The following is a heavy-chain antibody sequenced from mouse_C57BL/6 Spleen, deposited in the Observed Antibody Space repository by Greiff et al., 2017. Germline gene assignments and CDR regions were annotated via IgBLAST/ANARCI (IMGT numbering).Heavy chain of an antibody. V-gene: IGHV1-59*01. J-gene: IGHJ2*01. CDR1: GYTFTSYW. CDR3: ARRGWDDFDY. CDR2: IDPSDSYT. Sequence: QVQLQQPGAELVRPGTSVKLSCKASGYTFTSYWMHWVKQRPGQGLEWIGVIDPSDSYTNYNQKFKGKATLTVDTSSSTAYMQLSSLTSEDSAVYYCARRGWDDFDYWGQGTTLTVSS. D-gene: IGHD4-1*01.